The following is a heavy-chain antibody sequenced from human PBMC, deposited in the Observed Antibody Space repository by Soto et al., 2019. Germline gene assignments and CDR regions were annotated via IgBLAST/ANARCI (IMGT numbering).Heavy chain of an antibody. D-gene: IGHD3-22*01. CDR1: GGTFSSYT. V-gene: IGHV1-69*02. CDR3: TTGLSNGYYNFDY. CDR2: IIPILGIA. Sequence: SVKVSCKASGGTFSSYTISWVRQAPGQGLEWMGRIIPILGIANYAQKFQGRVTITADKSTSTLYLHMNSLKTEDTAVYYCTTGLSNGYYNFDYWGQGTPVTVSS. J-gene: IGHJ4*02.